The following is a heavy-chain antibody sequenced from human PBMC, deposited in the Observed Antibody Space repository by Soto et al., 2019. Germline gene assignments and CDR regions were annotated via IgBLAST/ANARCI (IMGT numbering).Heavy chain of an antibody. Sequence: PGGSLRLSCAASGFTFSSYAMHWVRQAPGKGLEWVAVISYDGSNKYYADSVKGRFTISRDNSKNTLYLQMNSLRAEDTAVYYCARVITMVRGAREPFDYWGQGTLVTVSS. V-gene: IGHV3-30-3*01. CDR1: GFTFSSYA. J-gene: IGHJ4*02. CDR3: ARVITMVRGAREPFDY. D-gene: IGHD3-10*01. CDR2: ISYDGSNK.